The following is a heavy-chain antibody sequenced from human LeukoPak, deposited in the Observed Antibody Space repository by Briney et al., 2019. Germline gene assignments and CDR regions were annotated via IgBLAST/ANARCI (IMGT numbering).Heavy chain of an antibody. V-gene: IGHV3-15*01. CDR2: IKREIEGDIT. J-gene: IGHJ4*02. Sequence: GRSLRLSCAASGFIFNDAWMSWVRHVPGRGMEWVGRIKREIEGDITDYGAPVQGRFIISRDDSKLTLFLQMNSLRTEDTGVYYCTTGQGKTDDDYWGQGTLVTVSS. CDR3: TTGQGKTDDDY. CDR1: GFIFNDAW.